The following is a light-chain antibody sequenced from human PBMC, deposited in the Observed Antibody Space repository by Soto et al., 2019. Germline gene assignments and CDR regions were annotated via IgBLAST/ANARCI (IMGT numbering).Light chain of an antibody. J-gene: IGKJ5*01. V-gene: IGKV3-15*01. CDR2: GAS. CDR3: QQYNTWPPSIT. CDR1: QSVSSN. Sequence: EIVMTQSPATLSVSPGNRATLSCRASQSVSSNLAWYQQKPGQAPRLLIFGASTRATGIPARFSGSGSGTEFTLTISSLQSEDFAVYYCQQYNTWPPSITFGQGTRLEIK.